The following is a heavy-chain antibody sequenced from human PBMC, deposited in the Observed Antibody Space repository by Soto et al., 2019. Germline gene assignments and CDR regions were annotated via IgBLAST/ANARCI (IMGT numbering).Heavy chain of an antibody. CDR3: ARWGDGYNYFFDY. D-gene: IGHD5-12*01. V-gene: IGHV1-3*01. CDR2: INAGNGNT. J-gene: IGHJ4*02. Sequence: QVPLVQSGAEVKKPGASVKVSCKASGYTFTSYAMHWVRQAPGQRLEWMGWINAGNGNTKYSQKFQGRVTITRDTSASTAYMELSSLRSEDTAVYYCARWGDGYNYFFDYWGQGTLVTVSS. CDR1: GYTFTSYA.